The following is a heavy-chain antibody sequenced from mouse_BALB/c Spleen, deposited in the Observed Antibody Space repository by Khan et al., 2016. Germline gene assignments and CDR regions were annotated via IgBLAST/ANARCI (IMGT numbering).Heavy chain of an antibody. CDR1: GFNIKDTY. CDR2: IDPANGNT. J-gene: IGHJ3*01. V-gene: IGHV14-3*02. D-gene: IGHD2-4*01. Sequence: EVKLQQSGAELVKPGASVKLSCTASGFNIKDTYMHWVKQRPEQGLEWIGRIDPANGNTKYDPKFQGKATITADTSSHTAYLQLSSLTSEDTAVYYCAEGLRRWGQGTLVTVSA. CDR3: AEGLRR.